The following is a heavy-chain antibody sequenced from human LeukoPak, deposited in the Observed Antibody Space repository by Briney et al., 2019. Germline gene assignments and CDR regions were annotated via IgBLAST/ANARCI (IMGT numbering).Heavy chain of an antibody. D-gene: IGHD6-6*01. V-gene: IGHV1-69*06. CDR1: GGTFSSYA. CDR3: AREHSSSDYMDV. Sequence: SVKVSCKASGGTFSSYAISWVRQAPGQGLEWMGGIIPIFGTANYAQKFQGRVTITADKSTSTAYMELSSLRSEDTAVYYCAREHSSSDYMDVWGKGTTVTISS. J-gene: IGHJ6*03. CDR2: IIPIFGTA.